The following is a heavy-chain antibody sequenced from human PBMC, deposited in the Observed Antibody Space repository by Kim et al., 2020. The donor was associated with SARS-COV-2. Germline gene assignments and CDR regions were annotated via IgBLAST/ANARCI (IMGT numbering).Heavy chain of an antibody. CDR3: ARSAFGWGVSFDV. Sequence: ASVKVSCKASGYTFTNYDMNWVRQATGQGLEWMGWMNPNSGNAGYLQKFQGRVTMTRDTSISTAYMELSSLTSEDMAIYYCARSAFGWGVSFDVWGQGTVVTVSS. CDR1: GYTFTNYD. J-gene: IGHJ3*01. CDR2: MNPNSGNA. D-gene: IGHD3-16*01. V-gene: IGHV1-8*01.